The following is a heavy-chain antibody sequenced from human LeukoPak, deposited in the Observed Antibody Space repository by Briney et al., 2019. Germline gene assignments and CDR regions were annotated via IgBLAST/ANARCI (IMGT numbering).Heavy chain of an antibody. CDR2: IYSSGRT. Sequence: PSETLYLTSTVSGASISTSINYWGWVRQPPGMGLEWIGNIYSSGRTYYNPSLKSRVTISVDTSMNQFSLKLSSVTAADTAVYYCARQVPPRTGHFDYWGQGILVTVSS. J-gene: IGHJ4*02. V-gene: IGHV4-39*01. D-gene: IGHD7-27*01. CDR1: GASISTSINY. CDR3: ARQVPPRTGHFDY.